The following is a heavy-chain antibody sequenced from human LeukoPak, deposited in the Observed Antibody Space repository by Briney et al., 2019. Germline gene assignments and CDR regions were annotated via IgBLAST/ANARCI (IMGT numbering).Heavy chain of an antibody. D-gene: IGHD3-10*01. J-gene: IGHJ5*02. CDR1: GFTFSSYG. Sequence: GGSLRLSCAASGFTFSSYGMHWVRQAPGKGLEWVAVISYDGSNKYYADSVKGRFTISRDNSKNTLYLQMNSLRAEDTAVYYCARDSVLLWFGETPNWFDPWGQGTLVTVSS. CDR2: ISYDGSNK. V-gene: IGHV3-30*03. CDR3: ARDSVLLWFGETPNWFDP.